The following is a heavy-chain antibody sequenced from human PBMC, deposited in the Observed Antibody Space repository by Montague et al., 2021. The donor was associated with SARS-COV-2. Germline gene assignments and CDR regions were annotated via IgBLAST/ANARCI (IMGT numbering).Heavy chain of an antibody. D-gene: IGHD3-9*01. V-gene: IGHV2-70*01. CDR3: ARMFYDILTGYRNFDY. CDR2: IDWDDDK. Sequence: PALVKPTQTLTLTCTISGFSLTSGVSCVHWIRQPPGKALEWLALIDWDDDKYYSTSLKTRLTISKDTSKNQVVLTMTNMDPVDTATYYCARMFYDILTGYRNFDYWGQGTLVTVSS. CDR1: GFSLTSGVSC. J-gene: IGHJ4*02.